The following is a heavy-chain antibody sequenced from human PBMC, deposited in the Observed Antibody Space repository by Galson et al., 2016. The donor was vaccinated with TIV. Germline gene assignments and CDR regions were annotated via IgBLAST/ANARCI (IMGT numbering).Heavy chain of an antibody. V-gene: IGHV3-23*01. D-gene: IGHD2/OR15-2a*01. CDR2: ISGSGYRT. Sequence: SLRLSCAASGFTLGHYAMTWVRQVPGKGLEWAAGISGSGYRTFYADSVKGRFTISRENSKNTLYLQMNSLRAEDTAVYYCAKGNSNHDREYLYFYYGMDVWGQGTTVTVSS. CDR3: AKGNSNHDREYLYFYYGMDV. J-gene: IGHJ6*02. CDR1: GFTLGHYA.